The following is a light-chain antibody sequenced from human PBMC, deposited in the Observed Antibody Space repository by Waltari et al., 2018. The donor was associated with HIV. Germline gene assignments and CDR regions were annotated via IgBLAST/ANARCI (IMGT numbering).Light chain of an antibody. CDR1: QSVSSGY. V-gene: IGKV3-20*01. CDR3: QQYGNSPPYT. CDR2: GAS. J-gene: IGKJ2*01. Sequence: EIVLTQSPGTLSLSPGERATLSCRASQSVSSGYLAWYQQKPGQAPRVLIYGASSRATGIPDRFSGSGSGTDFTLTISRLEPEDFAVYYYQQYGNSPPYTFGQGTKLEIK.